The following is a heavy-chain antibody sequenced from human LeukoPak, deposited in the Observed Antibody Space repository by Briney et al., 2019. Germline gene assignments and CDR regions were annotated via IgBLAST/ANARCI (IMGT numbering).Heavy chain of an antibody. V-gene: IGHV3-23*01. CDR3: AKGKTQYYYYGMDV. CDR1: GFTFSSYA. J-gene: IGHJ6*02. D-gene: IGHD3-10*01. Sequence: GGSLRLSCAASGFTFSSYAISWVRQAPGKGLEWVSAISGSGGSTYYADSVKGRFTISRDNSKSTLYLQMNSLRAEDTAVYYCAKGKTQYYYYGMDVWGQGTTVTVSS. CDR2: ISGSGGST.